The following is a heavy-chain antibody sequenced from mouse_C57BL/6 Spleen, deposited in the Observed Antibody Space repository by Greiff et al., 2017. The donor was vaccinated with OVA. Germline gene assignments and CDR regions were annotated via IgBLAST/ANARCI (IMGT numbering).Heavy chain of an antibody. V-gene: IGHV1-82*01. J-gene: IGHJ2*01. CDR3: LGSREGYYFDY. Sequence: QVQLQQSGPELVKPGASVKISCKASGYAFSSSWMNWVKQRPGKGLEWIGRIYPGDGDTNYNGKFKGKATLTADKSSSTAYMQLSSLTSEDSAVYFCLGSREGYYFDYWGQGTTLTVSS. CDR2: IYPGDGDT. CDR1: GYAFSSSW. D-gene: IGHD1-1*01.